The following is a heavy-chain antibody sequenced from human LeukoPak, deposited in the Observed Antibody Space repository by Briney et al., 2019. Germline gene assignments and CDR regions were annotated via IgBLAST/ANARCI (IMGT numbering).Heavy chain of an antibody. CDR1: GGSISSYY. V-gene: IGHV4-59*01. J-gene: IGHJ4*02. CDR2: IYYSGST. CDR3: ERSDYGDYVPLDY. D-gene: IGHD4-17*01. Sequence: SETLSLTCTVSGGSISSYYWSWIRQPPGKGLEWIGYIYYSGSTNYNPSLKSRVTISVDTSKNQFSLKLSSVTAADTAVYYCERSDYGDYVPLDYWGQGTLVTVSS.